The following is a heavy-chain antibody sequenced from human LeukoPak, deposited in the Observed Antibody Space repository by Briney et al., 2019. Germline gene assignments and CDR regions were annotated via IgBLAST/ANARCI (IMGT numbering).Heavy chain of an antibody. Sequence: GGSLRLSCAASGFTFSSYSMNWVRQAPGKGLEWVSSISSSSSYIYYADSVKGRFTISRDIAKNSLYLQMNSLRAEDTAVYYCARKRASQGIDYWGQGTLVTVSS. CDR1: GFTFSSYS. CDR2: ISSSSSYI. CDR3: ARKRASQGIDY. J-gene: IGHJ4*02. V-gene: IGHV3-21*01. D-gene: IGHD6-6*01.